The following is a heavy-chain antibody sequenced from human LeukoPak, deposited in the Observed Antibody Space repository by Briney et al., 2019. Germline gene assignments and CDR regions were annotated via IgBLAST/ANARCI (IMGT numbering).Heavy chain of an antibody. CDR2: IYPGYSDP. Sequence: PPESLQTSCKASGYSFTSCCIGWVRQMPGKRLEWMESIYPGYSDPRYRPSFQGQVSISADRSVSTAYLQWSSLKASDTAMYYCARGVVVTAPTDYWGQGTLVTVSS. D-gene: IGHD2-21*02. J-gene: IGHJ4*02. CDR1: GYSFTSCC. CDR3: ARGVVVTAPTDY. V-gene: IGHV5-51*01.